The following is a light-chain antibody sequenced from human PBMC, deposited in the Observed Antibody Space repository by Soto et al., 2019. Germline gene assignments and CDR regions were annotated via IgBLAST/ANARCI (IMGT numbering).Light chain of an antibody. CDR3: QQYYTFPLYT. V-gene: IGKV1-8*01. CDR2: DTS. J-gene: IGKJ2*01. CDR1: QGISSY. Sequence: AIRMTQSPSSLSASTGDRVTITCRASQGISSYLAWYQQKPGKAPELLIYDTSRLQTGAPSRFSGSGSGTYFTLTISSLQSEDFATYYCQQYYTFPLYTFGQGTKLEI.